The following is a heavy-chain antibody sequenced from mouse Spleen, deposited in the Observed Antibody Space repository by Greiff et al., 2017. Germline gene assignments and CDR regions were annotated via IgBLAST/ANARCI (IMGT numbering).Heavy chain of an antibody. CDR3: ARSEGLLRYFDV. V-gene: IGHV1-58*01. Sequence: EVKVVESGAELVRPGSSVKMSCKTSGYTFTSYGINWVKQRPGQGLEWIGYIYIGNGYTEYNEKFKGKATLTSDTSSSTAYMQLSSLTSEDSAIYFCARSEGLLRYFDVWGAGTTVTVSS. J-gene: IGHJ1*01. CDR2: IYIGNGYT. CDR1: GYTFTSYG. D-gene: IGHD2-3*01.